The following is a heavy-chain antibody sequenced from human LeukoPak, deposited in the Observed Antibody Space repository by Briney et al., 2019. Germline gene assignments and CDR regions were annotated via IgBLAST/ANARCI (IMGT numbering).Heavy chain of an antibody. CDR1: GGSISSNTW. J-gene: IGHJ3*02. Sequence: PSGTLSLTCAVSGGSISSNTWWSWVRQPPGKGLEWIGELYHTGSTNYNPSLKSRLTISVDKSKNQFSLKLNSVTAADTAVYYCAGRIFMTVGNSAFDIWGQGTVVTVSS. CDR2: LYHTGST. CDR3: AGRIFMTVGNSAFDI. D-gene: IGHD3-22*01. V-gene: IGHV4-4*02.